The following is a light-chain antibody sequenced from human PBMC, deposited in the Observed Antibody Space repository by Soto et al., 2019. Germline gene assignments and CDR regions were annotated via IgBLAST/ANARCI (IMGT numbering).Light chain of an antibody. CDR1: QSISSW. CDR3: QQYNVFPLT. CDR2: KAS. V-gene: IGKV1-5*03. J-gene: IGKJ4*01. Sequence: DIQMTQSPSTLSASVGDRVTITCRASQSISSWLAWYQQKPGKAPKLLIYKASSLECGVPSRFSGSVSGTEFTLTISSLQPDDFATYYCQQYNVFPLTFGGGTKVEIK.